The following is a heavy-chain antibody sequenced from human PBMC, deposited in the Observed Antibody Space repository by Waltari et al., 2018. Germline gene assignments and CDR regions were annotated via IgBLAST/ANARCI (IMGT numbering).Heavy chain of an antibody. V-gene: IGHV1-2*06. D-gene: IGHD3-16*02. Sequence: QVQLVQSGAEVKKPGASVKVSCKASGYTFTGYYMHWGRPAPGQGLEWMGRINPNSGGTNYAQKFQGRVTMTRDTSISTAYMELSRLRSDDTAVYYCALYYDYIWGSYRSDAFDIWGQGTMVTVSS. CDR3: ALYYDYIWGSYRSDAFDI. CDR1: GYTFTGYY. J-gene: IGHJ3*02. CDR2: INPNSGGT.